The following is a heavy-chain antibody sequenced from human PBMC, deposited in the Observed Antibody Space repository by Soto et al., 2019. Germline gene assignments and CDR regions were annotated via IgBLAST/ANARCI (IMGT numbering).Heavy chain of an antibody. V-gene: IGHV4-39*01. CDR3: ASNMGGSLYDAFDI. CDR1: GGSISSSSYY. Sequence: SETLSLTCTVSGGSISSSSYYWGWIRQPPGKGLEWIGSIYYSGSTYYNPSLKSRVTISVDTSKNQFSLKLSSVTAADTAVYYCASNMGGSLYDAFDIWGQGTMVTVSS. CDR2: IYYSGST. D-gene: IGHD3-16*01. J-gene: IGHJ3*02.